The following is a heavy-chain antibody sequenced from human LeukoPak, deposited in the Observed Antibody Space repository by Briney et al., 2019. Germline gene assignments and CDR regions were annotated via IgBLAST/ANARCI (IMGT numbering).Heavy chain of an antibody. CDR2: INPHSGGT. CDR3: ARDSSGWSAPFDY. Sequence: ASVKVSCKASGGTFSSYEISWVRQAPGQGLEWMGWINPHSGGTNYAQKFQGRVTMTTDTSTSTAYMELRSLRSDDTAVYYCARDSSGWSAPFDYWGQGTLVTVSS. V-gene: IGHV1-18*01. D-gene: IGHD6-19*01. J-gene: IGHJ4*02. CDR1: GGTFSSYE.